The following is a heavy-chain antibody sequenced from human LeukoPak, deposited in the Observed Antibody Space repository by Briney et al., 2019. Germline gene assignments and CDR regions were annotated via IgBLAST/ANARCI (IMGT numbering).Heavy chain of an antibody. CDR3: ARTTEGGYTYGYFYYYYMDV. Sequence: SETLSLTCTVSGGSISSSDYYWAWIRQPPGKGLWWIGSIFYRGTTYYNPSHKSRVTMSVDTPNNQFSLKLTSVTAADTAVYYCARTTEGGYTYGYFYYYYMDVWGKGTTVTISS. CDR2: IFYRGTT. CDR1: GGSISSSDYY. V-gene: IGHV4-39*07. J-gene: IGHJ6*03. D-gene: IGHD5-18*01.